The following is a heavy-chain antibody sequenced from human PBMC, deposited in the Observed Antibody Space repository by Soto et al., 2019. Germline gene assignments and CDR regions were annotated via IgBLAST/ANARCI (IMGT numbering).Heavy chain of an antibody. CDR3: ARDPGSTVIQVTISAYYYYGMDV. Sequence: QVQLVQSGAEVKKPGASVKVSCKASGYTFTSYAMHWVRQAPGQRLEWMGWINAGNGNTKYSQKFQGRVTITRDTSASTAYMELSSLRSEDTAVYYCARDPGSTVIQVTISAYYYYGMDVLGQGTTVTVSS. CDR2: INAGNGNT. J-gene: IGHJ6*02. CDR1: GYTFTSYA. V-gene: IGHV1-3*01. D-gene: IGHD4-4*01.